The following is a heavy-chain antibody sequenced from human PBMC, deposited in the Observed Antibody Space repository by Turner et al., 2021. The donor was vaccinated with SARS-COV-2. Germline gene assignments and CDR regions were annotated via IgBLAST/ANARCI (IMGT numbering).Heavy chain of an antibody. D-gene: IGHD7-27*01. CDR3: ATYPPGDRLGQSSQDY. Sequence: QLQLPQSDPGLVNLSETLFGTWTGAGRSITSSNSINNFWSWIRQYPGEGLEWIGSINYSENIYQNPTHKSRAAFSVDPSKHQFSLRLTSVTAADTAVCDCATYPPGDRLGQSSQDYWGRGTLVTVSS. CDR2: INYSENI. V-gene: IGHV4-39*01. CDR1: GRSITSSNSINNF. J-gene: IGHJ4*02.